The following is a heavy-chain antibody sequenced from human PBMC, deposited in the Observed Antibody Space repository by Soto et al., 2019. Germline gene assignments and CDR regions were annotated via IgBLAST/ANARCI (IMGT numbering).Heavy chain of an antibody. V-gene: IGHV3-23*01. CDR1: EVTFTTNA. Sequence: VLPQRLSSAASEVTFTTNAMRWVRQDPGKGLEWVSAISGSGGSTYYVDSVKGRFTISRDNSKNTLYLQMNSLRAEDTAVYYCTKSLRGIIIDFDYWGRGTQVTVSS. CDR2: ISGSGGST. J-gene: IGHJ4*02. D-gene: IGHD3-10*01. CDR3: TKSLRGIIIDFDY.